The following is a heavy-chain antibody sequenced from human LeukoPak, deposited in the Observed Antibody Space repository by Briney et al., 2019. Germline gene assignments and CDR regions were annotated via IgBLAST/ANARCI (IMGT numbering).Heavy chain of an antibody. CDR1: GFTFSSYS. V-gene: IGHV3-48*04. Sequence: GGSLRLSCAASGFTFSSYSMNWVRQAPGKGLEWVSYISSSSSTIYYADSVKGRFTISRDNAKNSLYLQMNSLRAEDTAVYYCARGPETYCSSTSCYSTDYWGQGTLVTVSS. D-gene: IGHD2-2*01. CDR3: ARGPETYCSSTSCYSTDY. J-gene: IGHJ4*02. CDR2: ISSSSSTI.